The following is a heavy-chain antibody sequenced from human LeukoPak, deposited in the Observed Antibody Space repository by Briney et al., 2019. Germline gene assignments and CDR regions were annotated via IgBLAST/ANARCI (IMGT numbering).Heavy chain of an antibody. CDR1: GFTFSSYW. D-gene: IGHD2-15*01. V-gene: IGHV3-7*01. CDR2: IKQDGSEK. J-gene: IGHJ6*03. Sequence: GGSLRLSCAASGFTFSSYWMSWVRQAPGKGLEWVANIKQDGSEKYYVDSVKGRFTISRDNAKNSLYLQMDSLRAEDTAVYYCARDEQVVAATRSFYYYYYYMDVWGKGTTVTVSS. CDR3: ARDEQVVAATRSFYYYYYYMDV.